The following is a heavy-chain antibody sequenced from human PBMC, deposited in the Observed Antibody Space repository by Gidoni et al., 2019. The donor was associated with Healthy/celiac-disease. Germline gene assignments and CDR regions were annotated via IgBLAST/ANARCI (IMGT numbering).Heavy chain of an antibody. CDR3: ARLIVATIYEWYFDL. CDR1: GGSIICMNC. D-gene: IGHD5-12*01. Sequence: QVQLQESGPGLVHPSCTLSLTCAVSGGSIICMNCLSWVRQPPGKGLEWIGEIYHSGSTNYNPSLKSRVTISVDKSKNQFSLKLSSVTAADTAVYYCARLIVATIYEWYFDLWGRGTLVTVSS. CDR2: IYHSGST. J-gene: IGHJ2*01. V-gene: IGHV4-4*02.